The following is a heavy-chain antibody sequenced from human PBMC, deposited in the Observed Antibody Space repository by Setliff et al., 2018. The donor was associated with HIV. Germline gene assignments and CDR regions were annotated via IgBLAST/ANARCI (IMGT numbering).Heavy chain of an antibody. J-gene: IGHJ1*01. CDR3: TTKPPAADFQH. D-gene: IGHD2-2*01. Sequence: GGSLRLSCAASGFTFSNAWMNWVRQAPGKGLEWVGSIKSKTDSGTTDYAAPVKGRFTISRDDSKNTLYLQMNSLKTEDTAIYYCTTKPPAADFQHWGQGTLVTVSS. CDR1: GFTFSNAW. V-gene: IGHV3-15*07. CDR2: IKSKTDSGTT.